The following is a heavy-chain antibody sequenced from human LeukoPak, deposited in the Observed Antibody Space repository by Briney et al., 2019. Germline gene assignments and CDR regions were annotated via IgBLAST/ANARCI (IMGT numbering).Heavy chain of an antibody. Sequence: ASVKVSCKASGYTFTGYYMHWVRQAPGQGLEWVGWINPNSGGTNYAQKFQGWVTMTRDTSISTAYMELSRLRSDDTAVYYCARGVYIGGYDRGYYFDYWGQGTLVTVSS. J-gene: IGHJ4*02. CDR1: GYTFTGYY. CDR3: ARGVYIGGYDRGYYFDY. CDR2: INPNSGGT. V-gene: IGHV1-2*04. D-gene: IGHD5-12*01.